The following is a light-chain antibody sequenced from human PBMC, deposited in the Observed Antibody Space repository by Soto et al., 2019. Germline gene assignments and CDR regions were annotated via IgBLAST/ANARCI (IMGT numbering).Light chain of an antibody. J-gene: IGLJ3*02. CDR2: GNS. V-gene: IGLV1-40*01. CDR1: SSNIGAGYD. CDR3: QSYDNSLSGWV. Sequence: QSVLTQPPSVSGAPGQRVTISCTGSSSNIGAGYDVHWYQQLPGTAPKLLIYGNSNRPSGVPDRFSGSKSCTSASLAITGLQAEDEADYYCQSYDNSLSGWVFGGGTKVTVL.